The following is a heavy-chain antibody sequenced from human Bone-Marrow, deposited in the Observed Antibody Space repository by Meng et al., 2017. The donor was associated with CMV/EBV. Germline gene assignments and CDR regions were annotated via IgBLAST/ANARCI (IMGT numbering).Heavy chain of an antibody. CDR2: IKEDGSQK. CDR1: GFTFSGYW. V-gene: IGHV3-7*01. CDR3: ARNVYYYDSSGYLP. D-gene: IGHD3-22*01. Sequence: GGSLRLSCAASGFTFSGYWMNWVRQAPGKGLEWVANIKEDGSQKCYVASVKGRFTISRDNAKNSLYLQMNSLRAEDTGVYYCARNVYYYDSSGYLPWGQGTLVTVSS. J-gene: IGHJ5*02.